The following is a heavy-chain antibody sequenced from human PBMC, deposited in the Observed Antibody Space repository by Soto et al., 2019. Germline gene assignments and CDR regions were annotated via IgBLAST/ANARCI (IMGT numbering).Heavy chain of an antibody. J-gene: IGHJ6*02. Sequence: PSVTLSFTCSVSGGSISSSCYYWSWIRQPPGKGLEWIGNIYYSGNTYYNPSLKSRLIISIDTSKNRFSLKVGSVTAADTGVYYCASSSLYGMGVWGQGTTVTVSS. CDR3: ASSSLYGMGV. V-gene: IGHV4-30-4*01. CDR2: IYYSGNT. CDR1: GGSISSSCYY.